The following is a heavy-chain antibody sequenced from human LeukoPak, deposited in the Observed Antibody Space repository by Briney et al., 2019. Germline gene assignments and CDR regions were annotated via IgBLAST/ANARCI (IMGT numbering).Heavy chain of an antibody. V-gene: IGHV4-61*02. D-gene: IGHD2-21*01. Sequence: SETLSLTCTVSGGSISSGSHYWRWIRQPAGKGLEWIGRIYTSGSTNYNPSLESRVTISVDTSRNQFSLKLSSVTAADTAVYYCARGGRLEGCGGDCYPDYWGQGTLVTVSS. CDR2: IYTSGST. J-gene: IGHJ4*02. CDR3: ARGGRLEGCGGDCYPDY. CDR1: GGSISSGSHY.